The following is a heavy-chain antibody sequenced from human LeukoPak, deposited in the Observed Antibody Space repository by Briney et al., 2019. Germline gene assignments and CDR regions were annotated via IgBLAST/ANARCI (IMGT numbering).Heavy chain of an antibody. V-gene: IGHV1-8*01. CDR2: MNPNSGNT. D-gene: IGHD1-26*01. J-gene: IGHJ3*02. CDR1: GYTFTSYD. Sequence: ASVKVSCKASGYTFTSYDINWVRQATGQGLEWMGWMNPNSGNTGYAQKFQGRVTMTRNTSISTAHMELSSLRSEDTAVYYCASIGGSYPDAFDIWGQGTMVTVSS. CDR3: ASIGGSYPDAFDI.